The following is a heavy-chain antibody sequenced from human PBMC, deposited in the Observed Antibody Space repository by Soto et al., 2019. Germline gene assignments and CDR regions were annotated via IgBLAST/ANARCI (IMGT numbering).Heavy chain of an antibody. D-gene: IGHD2-15*01. Sequence: GESLTLACSASGFTFRTHSMQWVRHVPGKGLAWVSSISTSSSYIDYADSVKGRFNISRDNAKNSRYLQMNSLRAEDTAVYYCARDRYSSVVVVAATPVNYYYYYGMDVWGQGTTVTVSS. V-gene: IGHV3-21*01. CDR3: ARDRYSSVVVVAATPVNYYYYYGMDV. CDR1: GFTFRTHS. CDR2: ISTSSSYI. J-gene: IGHJ6*02.